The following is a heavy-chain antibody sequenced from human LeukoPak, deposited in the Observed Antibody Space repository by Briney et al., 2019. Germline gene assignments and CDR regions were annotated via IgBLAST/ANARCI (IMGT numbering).Heavy chain of an antibody. CDR1: GGSISSYY. CDR2: IYYSGST. J-gene: IGHJ3*02. D-gene: IGHD5-12*01. Sequence: PSETPSLTCTVSGGSISSYYWSWIRQPPGKGLEWIGYIYYSGSTNYNPSLKSRVAISVDTSKNQFSLKLSSVTAADTAVYYCAGGSGYDWDQDAFDIWGQGTMVTVSS. CDR3: AGGSGYDWDQDAFDI. V-gene: IGHV4-59*08.